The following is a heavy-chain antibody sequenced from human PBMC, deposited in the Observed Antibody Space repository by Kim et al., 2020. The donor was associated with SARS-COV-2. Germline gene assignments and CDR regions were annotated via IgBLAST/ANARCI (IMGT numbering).Heavy chain of an antibody. CDR2: INTNTGNP. V-gene: IGHV7-4-1*02. CDR1: GYTFTSYA. Sequence: ASVKVSCKASGYTFTSYAMNWVRQAPGQGLEWMGWINTNTGNPTYAQGFTGRFVFSLDTSVSTAYLQISSLKAEDTAVYYCARCSSGFAGGGEYYFDYWGQGTLVTVSS. D-gene: IGHD6-19*01. CDR3: ARCSSGFAGGGEYYFDY. J-gene: IGHJ4*02.